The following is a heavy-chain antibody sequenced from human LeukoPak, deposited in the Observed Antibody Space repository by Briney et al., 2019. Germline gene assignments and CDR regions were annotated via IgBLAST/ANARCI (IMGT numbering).Heavy chain of an antibody. J-gene: IGHJ5*02. D-gene: IGHD3-3*01. V-gene: IGHV1-46*01. CDR2: INPSGGST. Sequence: ASVTVSCKASGYTFTSYYMHWVRQAPGQGLEWMGLINPSGGSTSYAQKFQGRVTMTRDTSTSTVYMELSSLRSEDTAVYYCARDRDFWSGYYANWFDPWGQGTLVTVSS. CDR1: GYTFTSYY. CDR3: ARDRDFWSGYYANWFDP.